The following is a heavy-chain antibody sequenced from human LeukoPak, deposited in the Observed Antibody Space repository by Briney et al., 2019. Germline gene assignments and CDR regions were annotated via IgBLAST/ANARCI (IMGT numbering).Heavy chain of an antibody. V-gene: IGHV1-18*01. Sequence: ASVKVSCKASGGTFSSYAISWVRQAPGQGLEWMGWISTYTGDTYYAQNLQVRVTMTTDTSTSTAYMELRSLRSDDTAVYYCARDTPGGSGSYDYWGQGTLVTVSS. J-gene: IGHJ4*02. CDR2: ISTYTGDT. CDR3: ARDTPGGSGSYDY. CDR1: GGTFSSYA. D-gene: IGHD3-10*01.